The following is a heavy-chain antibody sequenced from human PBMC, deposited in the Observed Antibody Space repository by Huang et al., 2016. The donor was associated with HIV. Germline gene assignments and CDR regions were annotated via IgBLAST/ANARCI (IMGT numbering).Heavy chain of an antibody. D-gene: IGHD6-6*01. CDR2: INHKRGGT. CDR1: GYTFTDSN. V-gene: IGHV1-2*02. CDR3: ARDWSFGSSTSPAD. J-gene: IGHJ4*02. Sequence: QVQLVQSGAEVKNPGASVRVSCKASGYTFTDSNIHWVRQAPGQGLEWRGWINHKRGGTIHAQRFQGRVTMTRDTTISTGHMDLRRIQSDDTAVYFCARDWSFGSSTSPADWGQGTLVTVSS.